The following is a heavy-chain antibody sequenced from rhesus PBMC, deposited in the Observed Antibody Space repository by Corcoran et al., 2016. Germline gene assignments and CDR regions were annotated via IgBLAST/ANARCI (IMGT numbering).Heavy chain of an antibody. CDR3: ARGNYALYYFDF. CDR2: VGGSSGST. J-gene: IGHJ4*01. V-gene: IGHV4-127*01. CDR1: VYSVSIGYG. Sequence: QVHLQESGPGLVKPSETLSLTCAVSVYSVSIGYGWSWIRQPPGKGLEWIGYVGGSSGSTKYNSSLGSRVTVSRDTSKNQFSLKWTSVTAADTAVYFCARGNYALYYFDFWGQGVLVTVSS. D-gene: IGHD4-17*01.